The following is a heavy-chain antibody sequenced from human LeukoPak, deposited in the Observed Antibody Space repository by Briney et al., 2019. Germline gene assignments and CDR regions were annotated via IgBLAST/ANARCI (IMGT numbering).Heavy chain of an antibody. CDR1: GGSFSGYY. Sequence: PSETLSLTCAVYGGSFSGYYWSWIRQPPGKGLEWIGEINHSGSTNYNPSLKSRVTISVDTSKNQFSLKLSSVTAADTAVYYCARQPMVRGVTSLFDYWGQGTLVTVSS. J-gene: IGHJ4*02. D-gene: IGHD3-10*01. CDR2: INHSGST. CDR3: ARQPMVRGVTSLFDY. V-gene: IGHV4-34*01.